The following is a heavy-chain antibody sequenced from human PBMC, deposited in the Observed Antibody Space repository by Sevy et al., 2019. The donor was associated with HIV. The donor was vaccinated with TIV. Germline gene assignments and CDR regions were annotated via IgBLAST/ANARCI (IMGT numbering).Heavy chain of an antibody. CDR3: TTVAAAATDY. J-gene: IGHJ4*02. CDR1: GFIFKNSW. V-gene: IGHV3-15*01. Sequence: GGSLRLSCAASGFIFKNSWMSWVRQAPGKGLEWVGRIKSKSDGGTAEYAAPVKGRLTISRDDSKNTLYLQMNSLKTEDTAVYYWTTVAAAATDYWGQGTLVTVSS. D-gene: IGHD6-13*01. CDR2: IKSKSDGGTA.